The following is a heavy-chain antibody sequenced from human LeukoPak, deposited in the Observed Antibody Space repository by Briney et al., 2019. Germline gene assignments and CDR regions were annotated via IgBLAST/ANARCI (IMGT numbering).Heavy chain of an antibody. CDR3: VSVVVISTQKFVY. CDR1: GFTFSDHY. CDR2: IRNKANSYTT. Sequence: GVSLRLSCAASGFTFSDHYMDWVRQAPGKGLEWAGRIRNKANSYTTEYATSVKGRFTISRDDSKNSLYLQMNSLKTEDTAVYYCVSVVVISTQKFVYWGQGTLVTVSS. J-gene: IGHJ4*02. V-gene: IGHV3-72*01. D-gene: IGHD2-15*01.